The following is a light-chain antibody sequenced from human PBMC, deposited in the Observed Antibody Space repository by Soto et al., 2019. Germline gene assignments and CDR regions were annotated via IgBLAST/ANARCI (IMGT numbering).Light chain of an antibody. J-gene: IGKJ4*01. Sequence: ERVMTQSPATLAVSPGEGATLSCRASQTVKGDLAWYQQRPGQAPTLLIFGANTRATGVPDRFSGSGSETDFTLSISSLQADDFAVYYCQQYYNWPVSFGGGTKLEVK. CDR2: GAN. V-gene: IGKV3D-15*01. CDR1: QTVKGD. CDR3: QQYYNWPVS.